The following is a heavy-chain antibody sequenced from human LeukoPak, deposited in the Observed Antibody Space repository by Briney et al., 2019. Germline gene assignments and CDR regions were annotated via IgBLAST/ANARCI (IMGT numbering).Heavy chain of an antibody. V-gene: IGHV4-59*08. D-gene: IGHD6-13*01. CDR3: ARHRFGRIAAAAGMDV. CDR2: IYYSGST. CDR1: GYSIRSGYY. J-gene: IGHJ6*02. Sequence: AETLSLTCTVSGYSIRSGYYWGWIRPPPGKGLEGIGYIYYSGSTNYNPSLKSRVTISVDTSKNQFSLKLSSVTAADTAVYYCARHRFGRIAAAAGMDVWGQGTTVTVSS.